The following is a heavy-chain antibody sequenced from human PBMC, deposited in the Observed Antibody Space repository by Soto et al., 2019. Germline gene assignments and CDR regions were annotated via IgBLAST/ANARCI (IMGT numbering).Heavy chain of an antibody. Sequence: GASVKVSCKASGYTFTSYGIHWVRQAPGQRLEWTGWINAGNGNTKYSEKFQGRVTMTTDTSTSTAYMELRSLRSDDTAVYYCARGDIGSGVVDYWGQGTLVTVSS. D-gene: IGHD3-10*01. J-gene: IGHJ4*02. V-gene: IGHV1-3*01. CDR2: INAGNGNT. CDR1: GYTFTSYG. CDR3: ARGDIGSGVVDY.